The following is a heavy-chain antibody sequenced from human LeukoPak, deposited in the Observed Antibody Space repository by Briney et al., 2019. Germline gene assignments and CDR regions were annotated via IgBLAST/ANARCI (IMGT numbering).Heavy chain of an antibody. Sequence: ASVKVSCKASGYTFTSYDINWVRQATGQGLEWMGWMNPNSGNTGYAQKFQGRVTMTRNTSISTAYMELSSLRSEDTAVYYCARVIQLWFQYYYYGMDVWGQGTTVTVSS. D-gene: IGHD5-18*01. CDR2: MNPNSGNT. V-gene: IGHV1-8*01. CDR1: GYTFTSYD. J-gene: IGHJ6*02. CDR3: ARVIQLWFQYYYYGMDV.